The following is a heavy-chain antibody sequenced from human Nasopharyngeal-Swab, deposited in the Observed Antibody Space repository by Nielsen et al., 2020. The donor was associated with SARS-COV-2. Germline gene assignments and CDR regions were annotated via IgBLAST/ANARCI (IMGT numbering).Heavy chain of an antibody. D-gene: IGHD2-2*01. CDR3: ARGRVPTEDY. V-gene: IGHV1-46*01. Sequence: WVRQAPGQGLEWMGIINPSGGSTSYAQKFQGRVTMTRDTSISTAYMELSRLRSDDTAVYYCARGRVPTEDYWGQGTLVTVSS. J-gene: IGHJ4*02. CDR2: INPSGGST.